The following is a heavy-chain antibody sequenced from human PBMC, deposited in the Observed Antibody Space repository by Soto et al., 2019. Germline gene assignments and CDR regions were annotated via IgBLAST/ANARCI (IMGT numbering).Heavy chain of an antibody. D-gene: IGHD6-6*01. CDR3: ARHWGSSVAVRPPGD. V-gene: IGHV4-31*01. CDR2: IYYSGST. CDR1: GGSISSGGYY. Sequence: LSLTCTVSGGSISSGGYYWSWIRQHPGKGLEWIGYIYYSGSTYYSPSFEGQVTISADKSISTVYLQWDSLKASDTAIYYCARHWGSSVAVRPPGDWGQGTQVTVSS. J-gene: IGHJ4*02.